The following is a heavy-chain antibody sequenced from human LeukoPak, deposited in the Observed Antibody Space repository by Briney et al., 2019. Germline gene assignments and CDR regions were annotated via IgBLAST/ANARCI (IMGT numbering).Heavy chain of an antibody. D-gene: IGHD3-10*01. CDR1: GYTFTNYD. Sequence: GASVKVSCKASGYTFTNYDIMWVRQATGQGPEWMGWMNSNSGNTGYAQKFQGRVTMTRDTSINTAYMELHSLTSEDTAVYYCARGRGSTVVRGYLDYWGQGTLVTVSS. J-gene: IGHJ4*02. V-gene: IGHV1-8*01. CDR2: MNSNSGNT. CDR3: ARGRGSTVVRGYLDY.